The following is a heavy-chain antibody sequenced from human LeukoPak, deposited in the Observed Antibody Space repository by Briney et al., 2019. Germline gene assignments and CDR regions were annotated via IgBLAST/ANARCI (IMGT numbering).Heavy chain of an antibody. D-gene: IGHD3-22*01. J-gene: IGHJ4*02. Sequence: ASVKVSCKASGYTFTGYYMHWVRQAPGQGLEWMGWINPNSGGTNYAQKFQGRVTMTRDTSISTAYMELSRLRSDDTAVYYCARDLPPYYYDSSGYYPFDYWGQGTLVTVSS. CDR3: ARDLPPYYYDSSGYYPFDY. CDR2: INPNSGGT. CDR1: GYTFTGYY. V-gene: IGHV1-2*02.